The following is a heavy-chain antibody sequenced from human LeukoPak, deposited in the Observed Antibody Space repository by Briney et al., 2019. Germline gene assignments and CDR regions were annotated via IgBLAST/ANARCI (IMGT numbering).Heavy chain of an antibody. CDR1: GGSISNSAYY. CDR2: IYYTGTT. D-gene: IGHD3-3*01. J-gene: IGHJ4*02. CDR3: ARGGFYGHPFGF. V-gene: IGHV4-39*07. Sequence: SETLSLTCTVSGGSISNSAYYWGWIRQPPGKGLEWIGSIYYTGTTSYNPSLESRVTISVDSSNNQISLNLNSLIAADTAMYFCARGGFYGHPFGFGGQGILVIVSA.